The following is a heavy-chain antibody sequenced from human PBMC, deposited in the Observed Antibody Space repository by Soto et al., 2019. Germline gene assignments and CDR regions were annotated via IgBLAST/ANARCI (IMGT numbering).Heavy chain of an antibody. CDR1: GFTFSSYS. D-gene: IGHD3-22*01. CDR2: ISSSSSYI. J-gene: IGHJ3*02. Sequence: LRLSCAASGFTFSSYSMNSVRQAPGKGLEWVSSISSSSSYIYYADSVKGRFTISRDNAKNSLYLQMNSLRAEDTAVYYCARDHSPPYYDSSGYYWGMRTFDIWGQGTMVTVSS. CDR3: ARDHSPPYYDSSGYYWGMRTFDI. V-gene: IGHV3-21*01.